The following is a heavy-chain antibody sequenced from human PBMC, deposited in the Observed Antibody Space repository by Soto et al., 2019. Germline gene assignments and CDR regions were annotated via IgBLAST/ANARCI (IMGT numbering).Heavy chain of an antibody. D-gene: IGHD6-13*01. V-gene: IGHV1-69*08. CDR2: IIPILGIA. J-gene: IGHJ4*02. Sequence: QVQLVQSGAEVKKPGSSVKVSCKASGGTFSSYTISWARQAPGQGLEWMGRIIPILGIANYAQKFQGRVTITADKSTSTAYMELSSLRSEDTAVYYCARDYGGSSSWERSYYFDYWGQGTLVTVSS. CDR1: GGTFSSYT. CDR3: ARDYGGSSSWERSYYFDY.